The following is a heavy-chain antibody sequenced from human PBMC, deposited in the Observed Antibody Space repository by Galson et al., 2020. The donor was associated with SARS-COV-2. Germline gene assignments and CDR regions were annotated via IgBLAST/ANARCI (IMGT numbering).Heavy chain of an antibody. D-gene: IGHD3-3*01. CDR2: IYHSGST. CDR1: GGSISSSNW. V-gene: IGHV4-4*02. J-gene: IGHJ6*02. CDR3: AASPYYDFWSGFHYYGVDV. Sequence: SETLSLTCAVSGGSISSSNWWSWVRQPPGKGLEWIGEIYHSGSTNYNPSLKSRVTISVDKSKNQFSLKLSSVTAADTAVYYCAASPYYDFWSGFHYYGVDVWGQGTTVTVSS.